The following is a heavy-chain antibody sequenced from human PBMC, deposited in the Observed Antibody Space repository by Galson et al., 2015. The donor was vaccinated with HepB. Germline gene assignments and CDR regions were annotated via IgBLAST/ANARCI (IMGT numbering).Heavy chain of an antibody. CDR2: IDWDDDK. CDR1: GFSLSTGGMC. V-gene: IGHV2-70*01. Sequence: PALVKPTQTLTLTCTFSGFSLSTGGMCVSWIRQPPGKALEWLALIDWDDDKYYSTSLKTRLTISKDTSKNQVVLTMTNMDPVDTATYYCARHRRWELLYDYWGQGTLVTVSS. J-gene: IGHJ4*02. CDR3: ARHRRWELLYDY. D-gene: IGHD1-26*01.